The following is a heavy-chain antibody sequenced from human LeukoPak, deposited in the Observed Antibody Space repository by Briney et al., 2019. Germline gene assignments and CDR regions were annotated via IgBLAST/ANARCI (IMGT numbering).Heavy chain of an antibody. CDR3: ARDADWGYDAYDI. CDR2: TYYKSKWHN. J-gene: IGHJ3*02. Sequence: SQTLSLTCAISGDGLSVSSDVWNWVRQSPTRGLKWLGRTYYKSKWHNDYAVSVKSRITISPDTSKNQFSLHLNSVTPEDTAVYYCARDADWGYDAYDIWGQGIMVTVSS. V-gene: IGHV6-1*01. CDR1: GDGLSVSSDV. D-gene: IGHD7-27*01.